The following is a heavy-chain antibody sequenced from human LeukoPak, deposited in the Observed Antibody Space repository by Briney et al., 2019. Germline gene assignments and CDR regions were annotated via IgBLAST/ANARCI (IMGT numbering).Heavy chain of an antibody. J-gene: IGHJ4*02. CDR1: GYTFTSYD. Sequence: ASVKVSCKASGYTFTSYDIHWVRQAPGQGLEWMAIINPSGGTTSYAQKFQGRLTMTRDTSTSTVYMELSSLRSEDTAVYYCARDHRPSYDSSAYYYPGDYWGQGTLVTVSS. D-gene: IGHD3-22*01. CDR2: INPSGGTT. V-gene: IGHV1-46*01. CDR3: ARDHRPSYDSSAYYYPGDY.